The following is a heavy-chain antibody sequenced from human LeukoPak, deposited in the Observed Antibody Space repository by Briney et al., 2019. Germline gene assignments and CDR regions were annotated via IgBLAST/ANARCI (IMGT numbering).Heavy chain of an antibody. CDR3: ARDLNYYGPGSYGQLFDY. V-gene: IGHV3-33*01. CDR1: GFTFSSYG. CDR2: IWYDGSNK. D-gene: IGHD3-10*01. J-gene: IGHJ4*02. Sequence: PGRSLRLSCAASGFTFSSYGMHWVRQAPGKGLEWVAVIWYDGSNKYYADSVKGRFTISRDNSKNTLYLQMNSLRAEDTAVYYCARDLNYYGPGSYGQLFDYWGQGTLVTVSS.